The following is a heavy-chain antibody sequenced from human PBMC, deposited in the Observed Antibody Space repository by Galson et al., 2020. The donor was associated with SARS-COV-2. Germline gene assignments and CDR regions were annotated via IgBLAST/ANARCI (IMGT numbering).Heavy chain of an antibody. Sequence: GGSLRLSCAASGFTFSSYAMHWVRQAPGKGLEWVAVISYDGSNKYYADSVKGRFTISRDNSKNTLYLQMNSLRAEDTAVYYCAPGSGYRSPFLGYWGQGTLVTVSS. CDR3: APGSGYRSPFLGY. CDR1: GFTFSSYA. V-gene: IGHV3-30*01. D-gene: IGHD5-18*01. J-gene: IGHJ4*02. CDR2: ISYDGSNK.